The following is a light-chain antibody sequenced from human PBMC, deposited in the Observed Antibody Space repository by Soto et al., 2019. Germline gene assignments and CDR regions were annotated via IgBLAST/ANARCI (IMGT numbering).Light chain of an antibody. Sequence: QSVLTQPASVSGSPGQSITISCTGTSSDVGSYNLVSWYQQHPGKAPKLMILEDNKRPSGVSNRFSGSKSGNTASLTISGLQAEDEADYYCCSYAGSSTFLIFGGGTKLTVL. J-gene: IGLJ2*01. CDR2: EDN. CDR1: SSDVGSYNL. CDR3: CSYAGSSTFLI. V-gene: IGLV2-23*02.